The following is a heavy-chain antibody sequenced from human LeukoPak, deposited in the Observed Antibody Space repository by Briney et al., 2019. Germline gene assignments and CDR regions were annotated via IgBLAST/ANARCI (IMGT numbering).Heavy chain of an antibody. CDR2: IYPGDSDT. CDR3: ARPRITTAGLDAFDI. D-gene: IGHD3-22*01. CDR1: GYSFTSYW. J-gene: IGHJ3*02. V-gene: IGHV5-51*01. Sequence: LGESLKISCKGSGYSFTSYWIGWVRQMPGKGLEWMGIIYPGDSDTRYSPSFQGQVTISVDKSISTANLQWSSLKASDTAMYYCARPRITTAGLDAFDIWGQGTMVTVSS.